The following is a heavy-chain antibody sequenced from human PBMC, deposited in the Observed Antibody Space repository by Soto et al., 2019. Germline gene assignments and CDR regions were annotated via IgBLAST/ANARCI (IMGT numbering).Heavy chain of an antibody. Sequence: QVQLVESGGGVVQAGRSLRLSCAASGFTFSSHGIHWVRQAPGKGLEWVAFIWADGSNVEYADSVKGRFTISRDSSKNTVDMHMNSLRVEDTAVYSCARDGQQLVPYGLDAWGLGTTVTVSS. CDR2: IWADGSNV. V-gene: IGHV3-33*01. CDR3: ARDGQQLVPYGLDA. J-gene: IGHJ6*02. D-gene: IGHD6-6*01. CDR1: GFTFSSHG.